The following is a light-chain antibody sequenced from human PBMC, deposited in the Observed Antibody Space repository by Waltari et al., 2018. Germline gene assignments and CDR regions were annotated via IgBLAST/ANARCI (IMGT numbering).Light chain of an antibody. CDR2: WAS. CDR1: QSVLYSSNNKNH. Sequence: DIVMTQSPDSLAVSLGERATINCKSSQSVLYSSNNKNHLTWYQKKPGQPPKLLIYWASTLESGVPDRFSGSGSGTDFTLTISSLQAEDVAVYYCQQYYNTPFTFGPGTKVDVK. J-gene: IGKJ3*01. CDR3: QQYYNTPFT. V-gene: IGKV4-1*01.